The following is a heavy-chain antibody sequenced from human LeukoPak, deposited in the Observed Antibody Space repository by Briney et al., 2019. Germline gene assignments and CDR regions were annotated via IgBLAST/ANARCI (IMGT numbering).Heavy chain of an antibody. J-gene: IGHJ6*03. D-gene: IGHD3-3*02. CDR3: ARGIRPQGYYYYYYMDV. V-gene: IGHV4-39*07. CDR1: GGSISSSSYY. CDR2: IYYSGST. Sequence: PSETLSLTCTVSGGSISSSSYYWGWIRQPPGTGLEWIGSIYYSGSTYYNPSLKSRVTISVDTSKNQFSLKLSSVTAADTAVYYCARGIRPQGYYYYYYMDVWGKGTTVTVSS.